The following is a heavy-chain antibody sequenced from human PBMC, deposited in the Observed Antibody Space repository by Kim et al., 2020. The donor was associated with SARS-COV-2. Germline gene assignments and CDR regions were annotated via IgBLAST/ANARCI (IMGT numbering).Heavy chain of an antibody. Sequence: TFEGRVTITRDTSAGTAYMELSSLRSEETAVYYCARLSIAAAGTPPPFDYWGQGTLVTVSS. CDR3: ARLSIAAAGTPPPFDY. J-gene: IGHJ4*02. D-gene: IGHD6-13*01. V-gene: IGHV1-3*01.